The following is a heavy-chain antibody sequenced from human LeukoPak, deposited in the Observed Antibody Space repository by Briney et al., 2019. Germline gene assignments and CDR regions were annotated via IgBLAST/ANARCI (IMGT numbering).Heavy chain of an antibody. D-gene: IGHD5-18*01. CDR2: IYSTGDTDH. Sequence: SETLSLTCTVSGASITAYYWTWIRQSAGEGLEFIGRIYSTGDTDHNYNPSLASRVTISGDTSKNQVSLRLKSVIAADTAVYYCARDRPDGYTHGHYYYNMDVWGKGTTVTVSS. V-gene: IGHV4-4*07. CDR1: GASITAYY. CDR3: ARDRPDGYTHGHYYYNMDV. J-gene: IGHJ6*03.